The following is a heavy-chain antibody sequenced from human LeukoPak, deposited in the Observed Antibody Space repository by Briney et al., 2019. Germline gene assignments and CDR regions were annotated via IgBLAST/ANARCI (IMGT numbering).Heavy chain of an antibody. CDR3: AKELCGSYYYYYYYMDV. V-gene: IGHV3-33*06. CDR1: GFTFSSYG. D-gene: IGHD1-26*01. CDR2: IWYDGSNK. Sequence: PGRSLRLSCAASGFTFSSYGMHWVRQAPGKGLEWVAVIWYDGSNKYYADSVKGRFTISRDNSKNTLYLQMNSLRAEDTAVYYCAKELCGSYYYYYYYMDVWGKGTTVTVSS. J-gene: IGHJ6*03.